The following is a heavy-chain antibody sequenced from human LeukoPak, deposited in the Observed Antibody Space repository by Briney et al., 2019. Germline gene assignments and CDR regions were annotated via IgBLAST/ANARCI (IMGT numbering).Heavy chain of an antibody. J-gene: IGHJ4*02. CDR2: ISGSGGST. D-gene: IGHD3-22*01. Sequence: GGTLRLSCAASGFTFSSYGMSWVRQAPGKGLEWVSAISGSGGSTYYADSVKGRFTISRDNSKNTLYLQMNSLRAEDTAVYYCARGGYYDSSGYFPYYFDYWGQGTLVTVSS. CDR1: GFTFSSYG. CDR3: ARGGYYDSSGYFPYYFDY. V-gene: IGHV3-23*01.